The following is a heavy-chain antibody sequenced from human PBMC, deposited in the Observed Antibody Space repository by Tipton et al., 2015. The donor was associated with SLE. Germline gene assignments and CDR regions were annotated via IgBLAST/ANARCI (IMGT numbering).Heavy chain of an antibody. Sequence: TLSLTCTVSGGSIRESSYYWVWIRQSPGRGLEWIGSIGSIYYNGKSYYNPSLKSRVTMSVDTSENQFSLRLISVAAADTAVYYCAREFLNPVTTVHYYFDLWGRGTLVTVSS. CDR1: GGSIRESSYY. CDR2: IGSIYYNGKS. J-gene: IGHJ2*01. D-gene: IGHD4-11*01. V-gene: IGHV4-39*07. CDR3: AREFLNPVTTVHYYFDL.